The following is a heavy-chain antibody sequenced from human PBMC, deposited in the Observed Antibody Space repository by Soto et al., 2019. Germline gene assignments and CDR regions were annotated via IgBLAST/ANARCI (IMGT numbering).Heavy chain of an antibody. D-gene: IGHD3-22*01. CDR1: GGTFSSYA. V-gene: IGHV1-69*13. Sequence: GASVKVSCKASGGTFSSYAISWVRQAPGQGLEWMGGIIPIFGTANYAQKFQGRVTITADESTSTAYMELSSLRSEDTAVYYCALWLSIDPSEGNWFDPWGQGTLVTVS. J-gene: IGHJ5*02. CDR2: IIPIFGTA. CDR3: ALWLSIDPSEGNWFDP.